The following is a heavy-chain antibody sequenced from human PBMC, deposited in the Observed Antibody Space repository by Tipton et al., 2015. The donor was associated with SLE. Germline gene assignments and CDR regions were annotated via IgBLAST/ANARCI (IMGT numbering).Heavy chain of an antibody. CDR1: GGSISSYY. CDR2: IYYSGST. V-gene: IGHV4-59*01. J-gene: IGHJ3*02. Sequence: TLSLTCTVSGGSISSYYWSWIRQPPGKGLEWIGYIYYSGSTNYNPSLKSRVTISVDTSKNQFSLKLSSVTAADTAVYYCAGVDYGDCGGGAFDIWGQGTIGAVSS. CDR3: AGVDYGDCGGGAFDI. D-gene: IGHD4-17*01.